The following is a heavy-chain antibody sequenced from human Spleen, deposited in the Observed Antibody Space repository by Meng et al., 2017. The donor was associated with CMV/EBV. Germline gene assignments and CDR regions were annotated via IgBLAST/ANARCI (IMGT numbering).Heavy chain of an antibody. CDR3: ARYETTVAYDAFDI. Sequence: ASVKVSCKASGGTFSSYAISWVRQAPGQGLEWMGWISAYNGNTNYAQKLQGRVTMTTDTSTSTAYMELRSLRSDDTAVYYCARYETTVAYDAFDIWGQGTMVTVSS. D-gene: IGHD4-23*01. CDR2: ISAYNGNT. V-gene: IGHV1-18*01. J-gene: IGHJ3*02. CDR1: GGTFSSYA.